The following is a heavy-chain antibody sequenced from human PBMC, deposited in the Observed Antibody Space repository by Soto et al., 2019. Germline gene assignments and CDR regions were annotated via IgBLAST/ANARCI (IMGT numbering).Heavy chain of an antibody. CDR2: IYTSGST. CDR1: GGSFSSYY. J-gene: IGHJ4*02. V-gene: IGHV4-4*07. CDR3: ARHYYDFWSGQSGYYFDY. D-gene: IGHD3-3*01. Sequence: LETLSLTCTVSGGSFSSYYWIWIRQPAGKGLEWIGRIYTSGSTNYNPSLQSRVSMSVDTSKNQFSLKMRSVTAADTAVYYCARHYYDFWSGQSGYYFDYWGQGTLVTVSS.